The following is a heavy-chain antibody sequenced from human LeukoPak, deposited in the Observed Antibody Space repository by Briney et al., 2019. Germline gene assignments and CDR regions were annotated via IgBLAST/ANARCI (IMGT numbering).Heavy chain of an antibody. J-gene: IGHJ4*02. CDR3: ARGYYYGSGSYSYYFDY. CDR1: GGSISSGGYS. D-gene: IGHD3-10*01. CDR2: IYHSGST. Sequence: SETLSLTCAVSGGSISSGGYSWSWIRQPPGTGLEWLGYIYHSGSTYYNPSLKSRVTISVDRSKNQFSLKLSSVTAADTAVYYCARGYYYGSGSYSYYFDYWGQGTLVTVSS. V-gene: IGHV4-30-2*01.